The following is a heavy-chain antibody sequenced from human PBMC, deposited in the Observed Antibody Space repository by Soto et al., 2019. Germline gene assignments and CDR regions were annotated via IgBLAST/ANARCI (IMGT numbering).Heavy chain of an antibody. CDR1: GFTFTSFA. V-gene: IGHV3-30*09. CDR2: ISENGVNK. Sequence: QVQLVESGGGVVQTGASLRLSCSASGFTFTSFAIHWVRQAPGKGLEWVAVISENGVNKYSAESVRGRFVISRDNSKNTVELEMNSLRPEDTAVYFCARRRTETVSALGYWGQGTLVSVSS. CDR3: ARRRTETVSALGY. D-gene: IGHD2-8*01. J-gene: IGHJ4*02.